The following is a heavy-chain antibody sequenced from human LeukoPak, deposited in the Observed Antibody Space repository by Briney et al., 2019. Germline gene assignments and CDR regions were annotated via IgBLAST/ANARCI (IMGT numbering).Heavy chain of an antibody. J-gene: IGHJ5*02. CDR3: ASRGQYCSSTSCYLIS. CDR1: GCTFTAYN. CDR2: VNPKSGGT. Sequence: GASVKISCKASGCTFTAYNINRVRQAPGQGLESMGSVNPKSGGTNYAHKFQGRVTMTRDTSITTGYMELHGLRSDDTAMYYCASRGQYCSSTSCYLISWGPGTLVTVSS. V-gene: IGHV1-2*02. D-gene: IGHD2-2*01.